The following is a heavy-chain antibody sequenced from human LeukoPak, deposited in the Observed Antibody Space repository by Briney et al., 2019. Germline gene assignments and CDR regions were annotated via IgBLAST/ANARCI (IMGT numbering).Heavy chain of an antibody. CDR3: ARGASPNYYYYYMDV. V-gene: IGHV4-31*03. CDR1: GGSISSSSYY. Sequence: SETLSLTCTVSGGSISSSSYYWGWIRQPPGKGLEWIGYIYYSGTTYYNPSLKSRVTISVDTSKNQFSLKLSSVTAADTAVYYCARGASPNYYYYYMDVWGKGTTVTVSS. CDR2: IYYSGTT. J-gene: IGHJ6*03. D-gene: IGHD2-2*01.